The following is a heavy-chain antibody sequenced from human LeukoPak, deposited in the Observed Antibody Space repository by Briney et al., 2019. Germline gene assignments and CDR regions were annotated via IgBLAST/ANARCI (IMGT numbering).Heavy chain of an antibody. Sequence: KPGRSLRLSRAASGFTFSNAWMSWVCQAPGKGLEWIGEINHIGSTNYNPSLKSRVTISVDTSTNHSSLKLRSVTAADRAVYHCARRGVSLGWFDPWGQGTLVTVSS. CDR2: INHIGST. J-gene: IGHJ5*02. CDR3: ARRGVSLGWFDP. CDR1: GFTFSNAW. D-gene: IGHD3-3*01. V-gene: IGHV4-34*01.